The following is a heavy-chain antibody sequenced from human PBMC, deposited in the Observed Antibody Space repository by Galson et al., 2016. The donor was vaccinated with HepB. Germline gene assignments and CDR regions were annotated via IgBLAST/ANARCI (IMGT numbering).Heavy chain of an antibody. CDR1: GFTFSNYA. D-gene: IGHD2-2*01. CDR3: AKGNIVQVPAAPYA. J-gene: IGHJ5*02. CDR2: ISGSGDTT. V-gene: IGHV3-23*01. Sequence: SLRLSCAASGFTFSNYAMSWVRQAPGKGLEWVSSISGSGDTTYDADAVRGRFTISRDNPRNTLSLQMDSLRAEDSAIYYCAKGNIVQVPAAPYAWGQGALVTVSS.